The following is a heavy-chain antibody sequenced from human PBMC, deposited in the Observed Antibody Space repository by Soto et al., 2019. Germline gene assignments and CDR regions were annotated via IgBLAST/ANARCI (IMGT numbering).Heavy chain of an antibody. Sequence: GGSLRLSCAASGFTFSSYWMHWVRQAPGKGLVWVSRINSDGGSTSYADSVKGRFTISRDNAKNTLYLQMNSLRAEDTAVYYCASRGSYHDAFDIWGQGTMVTVSS. CDR2: INSDGGST. V-gene: IGHV3-74*01. D-gene: IGHD1-26*01. J-gene: IGHJ3*02. CDR1: GFTFSSYW. CDR3: ASRGSYHDAFDI.